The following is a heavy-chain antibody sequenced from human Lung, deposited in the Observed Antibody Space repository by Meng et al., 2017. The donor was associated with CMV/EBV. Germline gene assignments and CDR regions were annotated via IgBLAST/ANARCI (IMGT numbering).Heavy chain of an antibody. CDR3: ARYLITFGGVIVSDY. D-gene: IGHD3-16*02. V-gene: IGHV4-39*07. CDR1: GGFISSSSYY. J-gene: IGHJ4*02. CDR2: IYYSGST. Sequence: SETLSPXXTVSGGFISSSSYYWGWIRQPPGKGLEWIGSIYYSGSTYYNPSLKSRVTITVDTSKNQFSLKLSYVTAADTDVYYCARYLITFGGVIVSDYWGQGTLVTVSS.